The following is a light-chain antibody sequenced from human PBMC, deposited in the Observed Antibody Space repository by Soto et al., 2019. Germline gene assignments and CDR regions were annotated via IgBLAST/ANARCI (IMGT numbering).Light chain of an antibody. Sequence: QPALTQPASLSGSPGQSITISCIGTSSDVGGYNYVSWYQRHPGKAPKLMIYDVSNRPSGVSNRFSGSKSGNTASLTISGLQAEDDADYYCASYTTSSTLVFGTGTKVTVL. CDR1: SSDVGGYNY. CDR2: DVS. V-gene: IGLV2-14*01. J-gene: IGLJ1*01. CDR3: ASYTTSSTLV.